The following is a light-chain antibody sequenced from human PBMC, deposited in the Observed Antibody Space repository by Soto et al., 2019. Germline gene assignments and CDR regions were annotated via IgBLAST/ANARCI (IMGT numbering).Light chain of an antibody. V-gene: IGLV2-14*01. J-gene: IGLJ2*01. CDR2: EVS. CDR1: SSDVGGYNY. Sequence: QSALTQPASVSGSPGQSITISCTGTSSDVGGYNYVSWYQQHPGKAPKLMIYEVSNRPSGVSNRFSGSKSGNTASLTISGLQAEDEADYYCSSYTSSRHVVFGGGTSSPS. CDR3: SSYTSSRHVV.